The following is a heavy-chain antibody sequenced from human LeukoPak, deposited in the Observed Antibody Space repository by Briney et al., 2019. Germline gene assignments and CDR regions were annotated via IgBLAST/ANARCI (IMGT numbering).Heavy chain of an antibody. CDR3: ARVALGSYNWFDP. Sequence: PGGSLRLSCAASGFTFSRYWMHWVRQAPGKGLVWVSRINTEGSRTTYADSVKGRFTISRDNAKNTVYLQMNSLRAEDTAVYYCARVALGSYNWFDPWGQGTLVTVSS. J-gene: IGHJ5*02. V-gene: IGHV3-74*01. CDR2: INTEGSRT. CDR1: GFTFSRYW. D-gene: IGHD3-10*01.